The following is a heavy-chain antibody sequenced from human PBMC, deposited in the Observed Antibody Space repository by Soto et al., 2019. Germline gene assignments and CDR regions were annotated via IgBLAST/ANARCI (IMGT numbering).Heavy chain of an antibody. D-gene: IGHD6-19*01. CDR1: GGSISSSSYY. V-gene: IGHV4-39*01. CDR2: IYYSGST. CDR3: ARPAGGSGWYAGKRTYFYYGLEV. Sequence: SETLSLTCTVSGGSISSSSYYWGWIRQPPGKGLEWIGSIYYSGSTYYNPSLKSRVTISVDTSKNQFSLKLSSVTAADTAVYYWARPAGGSGWYAGKRTYFYYGLEVWRQGTTVIVSS. J-gene: IGHJ6*02.